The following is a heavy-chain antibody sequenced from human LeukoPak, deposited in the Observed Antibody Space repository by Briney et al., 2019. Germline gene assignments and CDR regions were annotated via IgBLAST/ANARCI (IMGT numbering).Heavy chain of an antibody. J-gene: IGHJ6*03. CDR2: IWYDGSNK. CDR1: GFTFSSYG. D-gene: IGHD6-13*01. V-gene: IGHV3-33*01. CDR3: ARDRLAAGTGYYYMDV. Sequence: GGSLRLSCAASGFTFSSYGMHWVRQAPGKGLEWVAVIWYDGSNKYYADSVKGRFTISRDNSKNTLYLQMNSLRAEDTAVYYCARDRLAAGTGYYYMDVWGKGTTVTVSS.